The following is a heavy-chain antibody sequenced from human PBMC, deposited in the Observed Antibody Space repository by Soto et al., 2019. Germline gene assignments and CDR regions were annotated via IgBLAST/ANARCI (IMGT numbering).Heavy chain of an antibody. CDR2: IDTDGTSG. CDR1: GFTVSTFW. D-gene: IGHD5-18*01. Sequence: EVQLVASGGGLVQPGGSLSLACAASGFTVSTFWMHWVRQAPGKGLVWVSRIDTDGTSGSYADSVKGRFTMSRDNAKNTLSPQMNSLRVEDTAVYYCARDRNTYGYSDIDFWGQGTLVTVSS. J-gene: IGHJ4*02. CDR3: ARDRNTYGYSDIDF. V-gene: IGHV3-74*01.